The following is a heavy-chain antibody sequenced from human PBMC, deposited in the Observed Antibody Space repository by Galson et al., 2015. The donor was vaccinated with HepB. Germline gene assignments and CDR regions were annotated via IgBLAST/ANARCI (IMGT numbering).Heavy chain of an antibody. CDR1: GFTFSSYE. Sequence: SLRLSCAASGFTFSSYEMNWVRQAPGKGLEWVSYISSSGSTIYYADSVKGRFTISRDNAKNSLYPQMNSLRAEDTAVYYCASLRKGEGYFDYWGQGTLVTVSS. J-gene: IGHJ4*02. D-gene: IGHD3-16*01. V-gene: IGHV3-48*03. CDR2: ISSSGSTI. CDR3: ASLRKGEGYFDY.